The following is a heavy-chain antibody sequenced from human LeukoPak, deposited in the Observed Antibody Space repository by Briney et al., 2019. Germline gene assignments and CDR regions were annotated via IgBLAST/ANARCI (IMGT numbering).Heavy chain of an antibody. Sequence: SETLSLTCTASGASINTYYWSWLRQPPGKGLEWIGFIYHSGSTSYNPSLKGRVTISADTSKNQFSLKLNSVPAADTAVYYCARMIGLDSWGQGTLVTVSS. J-gene: IGHJ4*02. V-gene: IGHV4-59*01. CDR2: IYHSGST. CDR1: GASINTYY. D-gene: IGHD3-22*01. CDR3: ARMIGLDS.